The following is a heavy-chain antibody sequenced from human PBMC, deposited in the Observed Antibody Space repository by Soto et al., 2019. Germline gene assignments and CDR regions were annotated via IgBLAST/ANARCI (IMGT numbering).Heavy chain of an antibody. CDR3: ARDGGFYYGMDV. CDR2: IYYSGST. J-gene: IGHJ6*02. CDR1: GDSMSRHY. Sequence: PSETLSLTCTVSGDSMSRHYWNWIRQPPGKGLEWIGYIYYSGSTNYNPSLKSRVTISVDTSKNQFSLKLSSVTAADTAVYYCARDGGFYYGMDVWGQGTTVTVSS. D-gene: IGHD3-3*01. V-gene: IGHV4-59*11.